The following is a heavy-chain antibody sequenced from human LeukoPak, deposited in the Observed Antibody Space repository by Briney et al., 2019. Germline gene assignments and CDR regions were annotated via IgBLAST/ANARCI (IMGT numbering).Heavy chain of an antibody. J-gene: IGHJ5*02. CDR1: GGSISSYS. CDR2: IYSSVTT. Sequence: SETLSLTCTVSGGSISSYSWSWIRQPAGKGLEWIGRIYSSVTTNYNPSLNSRVTMSLDTSKNQSSLNLTAVTAAVTVVYYCTTEATQASRWFDPWGQGTLVTVSS. V-gene: IGHV4-4*07. CDR3: TTEATQASRWFDP.